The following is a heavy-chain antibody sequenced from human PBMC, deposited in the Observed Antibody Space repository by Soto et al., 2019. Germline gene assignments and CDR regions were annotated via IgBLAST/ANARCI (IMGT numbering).Heavy chain of an antibody. V-gene: IGHV3-30*18. CDR3: AKTMRFLDYLGLLDD. J-gene: IGHJ4*02. CDR1: GFIFSSYA. CDR2: IADDGRKK. D-gene: IGHD3-3*01. Sequence: GGSLRLSCAASGFIFSSYAMHWVRQAPGKGLEWVAVIADDGRKKEYADAIKGRFTISRDNSKNTLYLRISGLTTEDKAVYCCAKTMRFLDYLGLLDDWGQGALVTVSS.